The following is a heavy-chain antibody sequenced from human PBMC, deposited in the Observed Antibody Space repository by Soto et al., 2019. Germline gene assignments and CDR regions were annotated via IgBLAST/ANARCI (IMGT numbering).Heavy chain of an antibody. CDR1: GYTFTIYG. D-gene: IGHD5-12*01. Sequence: QVQLVQSGGEVKKPGASVKVSCKASGYTFTIYGINWVRQAPGQGLEWMGWISPDNGNTNYAQKLQGRVTMTTDTSTSTAHMELRSLRSDDTAVYYRARALGYSGYAGMDVWGQGTTVTVSS. CDR2: ISPDNGNT. V-gene: IGHV1-18*01. J-gene: IGHJ6*02. CDR3: ARALGYSGYAGMDV.